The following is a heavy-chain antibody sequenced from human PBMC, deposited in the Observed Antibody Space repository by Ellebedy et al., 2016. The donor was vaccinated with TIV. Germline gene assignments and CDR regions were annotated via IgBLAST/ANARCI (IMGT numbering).Heavy chain of an antibody. J-gene: IGHJ4*02. CDR2: INPNSGGT. Sequence: AASVKVSCKTSGYSFSGHYLHWVRQAPGRGLEWMGWINPNSGGTNSAQKFQGRFTMARDTSIDTAYMELPSLTSDDTAVYYCARERIAAAEIDSWGQGTLVTVSS. V-gene: IGHV1-2*02. D-gene: IGHD6-6*01. CDR3: ARERIAAAEIDS. CDR1: GYSFSGHY.